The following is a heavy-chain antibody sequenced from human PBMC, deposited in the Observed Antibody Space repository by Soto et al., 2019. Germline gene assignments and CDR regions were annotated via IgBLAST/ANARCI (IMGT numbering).Heavy chain of an antibody. CDR1: GGSISSGGYS. J-gene: IGHJ6*02. Sequence: PSETLSLTCTVSGGSISSGGYSWGWIRQPPGKGLEWIGYIYYSGSTNYNPSLKSRVTISVDTSKNQFSLKLSSVTAADTAVYYCASRVPGIAAAGTDYYGMDVWGQGTTVTVSS. V-gene: IGHV4-61*08. CDR2: IYYSGST. CDR3: ASRVPGIAAAGTDYYGMDV. D-gene: IGHD6-13*01.